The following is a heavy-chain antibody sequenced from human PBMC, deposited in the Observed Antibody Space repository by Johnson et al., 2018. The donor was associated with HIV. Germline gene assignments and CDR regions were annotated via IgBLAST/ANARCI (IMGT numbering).Heavy chain of an antibody. D-gene: IGHD3-22*01. CDR1: GFTFSNYG. V-gene: IGHV3-30*02. J-gene: IGHJ3*02. CDR2: IRYAGDIT. CDR3: AKGHSSGYPKDAFDI. Sequence: QVQLVESGGGVVQPGGSLRLSCAASGFTFSNYGMPWVRQAPGKGLEWVAFIRYAGDITSYVDSVKGLFTISRDNSKNTLYLKMNSLRTEYTAMYYCAKGHSSGYPKDAFDIWGRGTIVTVSS.